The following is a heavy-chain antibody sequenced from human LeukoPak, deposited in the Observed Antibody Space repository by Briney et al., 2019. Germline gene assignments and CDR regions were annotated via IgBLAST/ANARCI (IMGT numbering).Heavy chain of an antibody. CDR3: ARLLGYCSSTSCYAHAFDI. D-gene: IGHD2-2*01. V-gene: IGHV3-23*01. CDR2: IIGSGGST. Sequence: PGRSLRLSCAASGFTFTSYAMSWVRHAPRKGLEWVSAIIGSGGSTYYAHSVKGRFTISRDNSKNTLYLQMNSLRAEDTAVYYCARLLGYCSSTSCYAHAFDIWGQGTMVTVSS. J-gene: IGHJ3*02. CDR1: GFTFTSYA.